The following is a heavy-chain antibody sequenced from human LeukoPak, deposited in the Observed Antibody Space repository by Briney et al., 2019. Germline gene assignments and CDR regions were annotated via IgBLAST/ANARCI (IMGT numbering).Heavy chain of an antibody. CDR3: AKASGGIGELFY. CDR1: GFTFSSYA. CDR2: ISGSGGST. Sequence: GGSLRLSCAASGFTFSSYAMSWVRQAPGKGLEWVSAISGSGGSTYYADSVKGRFTISRDNSKNTVYLQVNSLRAEDTAVYYCAKASGGIGELFYWGQGTLVTVSS. J-gene: IGHJ4*02. D-gene: IGHD3-10*01. V-gene: IGHV3-23*01.